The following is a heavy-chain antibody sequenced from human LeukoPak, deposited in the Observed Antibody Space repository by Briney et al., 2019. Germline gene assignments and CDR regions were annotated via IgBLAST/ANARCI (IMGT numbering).Heavy chain of an antibody. Sequence: SKTLSLTCTVSGVSISSYYWRWIQQPPGKGLEWIGYIYYSGSTNYNPSLKSRVTISVDTSKNQFSLKLSCVTSADTAVYYCARGLTATPFDYWGQGTLVTVSS. CDR1: GVSISSYY. CDR2: IYYSGST. D-gene: IGHD2-21*02. CDR3: ARGLTATPFDY. J-gene: IGHJ4*02. V-gene: IGHV4-59*01.